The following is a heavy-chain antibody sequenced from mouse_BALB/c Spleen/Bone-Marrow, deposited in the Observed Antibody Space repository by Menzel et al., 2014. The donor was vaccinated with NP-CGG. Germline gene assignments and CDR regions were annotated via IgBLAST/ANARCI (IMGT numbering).Heavy chain of an antibody. CDR1: GFDFSGFW. CDR2: INPDSSTI. D-gene: IGHD2-3*01. Sequence: EVMLVESGGGLVQPGGSLKLSCAASGFDFSGFWMGWVRQAPGKGLEWIGEINPDSSTINYTPSLKDRFIISRDNAKNTLYLQMSKVRSEDTALYYCARLGYYGGFAYWGQATLITVSA. J-gene: IGHJ3*01. V-gene: IGHV4-1*02. CDR3: ARLGYYGGFAY.